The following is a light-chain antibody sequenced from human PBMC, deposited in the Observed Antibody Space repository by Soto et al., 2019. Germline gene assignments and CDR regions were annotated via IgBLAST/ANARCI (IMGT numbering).Light chain of an antibody. Sequence: EIVLTQSPGTLSLSPGERATLSCRASQSVSNNYLAWYQQKPGQPPRLLIYGASSRAAGIPDRFSGSGSGTDFTLTISRLEPEDFAVYYCQEYGDARWTFGQGTKVDIK. CDR3: QEYGDARWT. J-gene: IGKJ1*01. V-gene: IGKV3-20*01. CDR2: GAS. CDR1: QSVSNNY.